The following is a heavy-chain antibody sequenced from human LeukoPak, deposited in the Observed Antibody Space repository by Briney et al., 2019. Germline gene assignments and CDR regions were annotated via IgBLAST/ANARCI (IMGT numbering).Heavy chain of an antibody. V-gene: IGHV4-34*01. Sequence: PSEALSLTCAVYGGSFSGYYWSWIRQPPGKGLEWIGEINHSGSTNYNPSLKSRVTISVDTSKNQFSLKLSSVTAADTAVYYCARGGRRAIFGVVRPFYYGMDVWGQGTTVTVSS. CDR1: GGSFSGYY. CDR2: INHSGST. CDR3: ARGGRRAIFGVVRPFYYGMDV. J-gene: IGHJ6*02. D-gene: IGHD3-3*01.